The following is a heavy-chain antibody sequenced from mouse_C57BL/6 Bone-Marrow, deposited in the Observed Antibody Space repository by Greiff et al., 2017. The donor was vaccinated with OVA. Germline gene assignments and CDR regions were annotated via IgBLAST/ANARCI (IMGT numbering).Heavy chain of an antibody. CDR3: TNTTTFDD. D-gene: IGHD1-1*01. CDR2: IDPENGDT. J-gene: IGHJ2*01. CDR1: GFNIKDDY. V-gene: IGHV14-4*01. Sequence: EVQLQQSGAELVRPGASVKLSCTASGFNIKDDYMHWVKQRPEQGLEWIGWIDPENGDTEYASKFQGKATITADTSSNTAYLQLSSLTSEDTAVYYCTNTTTFDDWGQGTTLTVSS.